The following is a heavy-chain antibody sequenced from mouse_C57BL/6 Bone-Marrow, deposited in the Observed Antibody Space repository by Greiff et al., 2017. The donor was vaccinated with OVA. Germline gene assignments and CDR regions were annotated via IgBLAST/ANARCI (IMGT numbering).Heavy chain of an antibody. V-gene: IGHV1-22*01. CDR1: GYTFTDYN. D-gene: IGHD1-1*01. J-gene: IGHJ3*01. CDR2: INPNNGGT. Sequence: EVQLQQSGPELVKPGASVKMSCKASGYTFTDYNMHWVKQSHGKSLEWIGYINPNNGGTSYNQKFKGKATLTVNKSSSTAYMELRSLTSEDSAVYYCARKRGFYGGFAYWGQGTLVTVSA. CDR3: ARKRGFYGGFAY.